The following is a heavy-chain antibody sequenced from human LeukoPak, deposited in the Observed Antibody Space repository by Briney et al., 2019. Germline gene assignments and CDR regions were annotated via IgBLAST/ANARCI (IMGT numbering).Heavy chain of an antibody. Sequence: GASVKVSCKASGYIFISYGMHWVRQAPGQRLEWMGWINAGNGNTKYSQKFQGRVTITRDTSASTAYMELSSLRSEDTAVYYCARDMRPYGSGGWGAYWGQGTLVTVSS. V-gene: IGHV1-3*01. CDR1: GYIFISYG. D-gene: IGHD3-10*01. J-gene: IGHJ4*02. CDR3: ARDMRPYGSGGWGAY. CDR2: INAGNGNT.